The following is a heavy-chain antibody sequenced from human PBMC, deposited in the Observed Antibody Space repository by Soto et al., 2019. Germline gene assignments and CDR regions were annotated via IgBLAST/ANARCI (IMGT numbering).Heavy chain of an antibody. V-gene: IGHV3-53*01. Sequence: GGSLRLSCAASGFTVSSNYMSWVRQAPGKGLEWVSVIYSGGSTYYADSVKGRFTISRDNSKNTLYLQMNSLRAEDTAVYYCVRVIHPDAFDIWGQGTMVTVSS. J-gene: IGHJ3*02. D-gene: IGHD5-18*01. CDR2: IYSGGST. CDR3: VRVIHPDAFDI. CDR1: GFTVSSNY.